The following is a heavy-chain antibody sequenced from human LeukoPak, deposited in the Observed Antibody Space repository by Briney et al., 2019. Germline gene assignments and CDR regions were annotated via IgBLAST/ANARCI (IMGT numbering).Heavy chain of an antibody. J-gene: IGHJ4*02. CDR2: IHYTGAT. Sequence: SETLSLTCAVYGGSISGYYWSWIRQPPGKGLEWVGEIHYTGATSYNPSLKSRATISIETSKNQVSLRLSSVTAADTAVYYCTRGNILSGYCFDFWGQGALVTVSS. V-gene: IGHV4-34*01. CDR1: GGSISGYY. CDR3: TRGNILSGYCFDF. D-gene: IGHD3-9*01.